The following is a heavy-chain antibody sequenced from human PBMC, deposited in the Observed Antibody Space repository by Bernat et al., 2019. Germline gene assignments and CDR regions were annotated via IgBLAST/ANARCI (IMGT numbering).Heavy chain of an antibody. CDR2: ISGSGGHP. CDR3: AKDMFGCSSTSCYTGPPYYMDV. Sequence: EVQVLESGGGLAQPGGSLRLSCAASGFTFSSYGMTWVRQAPGKGLEWVSGISGSGGHPYHSDSVKGRFTISRDNYKNTLDLQLDSLRDEDTAIYYCAKDMFGCSSTSCYTGPPYYMDVWGKGTTVTVSS. CDR1: GFTFSSYG. J-gene: IGHJ6*04. V-gene: IGHV3-23*01. D-gene: IGHD2-2*02.